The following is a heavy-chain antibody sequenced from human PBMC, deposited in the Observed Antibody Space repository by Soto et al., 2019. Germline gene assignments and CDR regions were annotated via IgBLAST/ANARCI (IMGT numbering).Heavy chain of an antibody. CDR3: AKKDYGGNAPLGY. Sequence: PVGSLRLSCAASGFTFSSYAMSWVRQAPGKGLEWVSAISGSGGSTYYADSVKGRFTISRDNSKNTLYLQMNSLRAEDTAVYYCAKKDYGGNAPLGYWGQGTLVTVSS. D-gene: IGHD4-17*01. J-gene: IGHJ4*02. CDR2: ISGSGGST. V-gene: IGHV3-23*01. CDR1: GFTFSSYA.